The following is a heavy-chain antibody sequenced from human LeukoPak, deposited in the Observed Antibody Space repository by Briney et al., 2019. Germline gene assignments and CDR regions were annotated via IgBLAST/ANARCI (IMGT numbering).Heavy chain of an antibody. CDR2: ISATSSYI. J-gene: IGHJ4*02. Sequence: PGGSLRLSCAASAFTFSDYSMNWVRQAPGKGLEWVSSISATSSYIYYADSAKGRFTISRDNAKNSLFLQLNSLRAEDTAVYYCARAHVPITIFGVVHYNDYSGQGTLVTVSS. V-gene: IGHV3-21*01. D-gene: IGHD3-3*01. CDR3: ARAHVPITIFGVVHYNDY. CDR1: AFTFSDYS.